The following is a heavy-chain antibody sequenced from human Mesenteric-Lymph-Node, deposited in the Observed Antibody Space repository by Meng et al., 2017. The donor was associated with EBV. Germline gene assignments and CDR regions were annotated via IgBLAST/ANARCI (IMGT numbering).Heavy chain of an antibody. J-gene: IGHJ6*02. CDR3: ASSNSWYGSNGMDV. CDR1: GGSISSYSW. CDR2: IYHSGST. V-gene: IGHV4-4*02. D-gene: IGHD6-13*01. Sequence: QVQGAGAGLGSPSRTLSLPCAVSGGSISSYSWGSWVRQPPGKGLEWIGEIYHSGSTNYKPSLKSRVTISMDESKNQFSLRLRSVTAADTAVYYCASSNSWYGSNGMDVWGQGTTVTVSS.